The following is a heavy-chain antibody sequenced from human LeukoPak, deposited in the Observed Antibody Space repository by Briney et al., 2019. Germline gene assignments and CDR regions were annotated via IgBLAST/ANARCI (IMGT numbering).Heavy chain of an antibody. V-gene: IGHV3-30-3*01. J-gene: IGHJ3*02. CDR2: ISYDGSNK. CDR3: ARGGASSKFLDI. D-gene: IGHD6-13*01. CDR1: GFTFSSYA. Sequence: GGSLRLSCAASGFTFSSYAMHWVRQAPGKGLEWVAVISYDGSNKYYADSVKGRFTISRDNSKNTLYLQMNSLRAEDTAVYYCARGGASSKFLDIWGQGTLVTVSS.